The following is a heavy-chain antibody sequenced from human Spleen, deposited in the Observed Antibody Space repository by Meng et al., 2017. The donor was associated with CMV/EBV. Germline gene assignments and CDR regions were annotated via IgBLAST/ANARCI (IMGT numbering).Heavy chain of an antibody. CDR3: ARDYSGTSCDY. J-gene: IGHJ4*02. V-gene: IGHV3-21*01. CDR2: ITSTTNYI. CDR1: GFTFSGFA. Sequence: GGSLRLSCAASGFTFSGFAVHWVRQAPGKGLEWVASITSTTNYIYYSDSVRGRFTISRDNAKNSLYLQMNNLRAEDTATYYCARDYSGTSCDYWGQGTLVTVSS. D-gene: IGHD5-12*01.